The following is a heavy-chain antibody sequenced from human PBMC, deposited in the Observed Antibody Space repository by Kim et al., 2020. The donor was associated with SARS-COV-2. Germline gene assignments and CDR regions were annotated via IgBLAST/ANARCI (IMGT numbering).Heavy chain of an antibody. V-gene: IGHV4-34*01. J-gene: IGHJ4*02. CDR3: ARGRRCIAAAGTVDY. D-gene: IGHD6-13*01. CDR2: INHSGST. CDR1: GGSFSGYY. Sequence: SETLSLTCAVYGGSFSGYYWSWIRQPPGKGLEWIGEINHSGSTNYNPSLKSRVTISVDTSKNQFSLKLSSVTAADTAVYYCARGRRCIAAAGTVDYWGQGTLVTVSS.